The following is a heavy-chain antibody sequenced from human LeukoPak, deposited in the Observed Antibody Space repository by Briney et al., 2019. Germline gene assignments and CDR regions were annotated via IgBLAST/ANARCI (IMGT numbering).Heavy chain of an antibody. CDR1: GFSLSTSGVG. J-gene: IGHJ5*02. CDR3: AREFRKGWDWFDP. V-gene: IGHV4-61*02. Sequence: SGPTLVKPTQTLTLTCTFSGFSLSTSGVGVGWIRQPPGKALEWIGRIHAGGSTNYNPSLKSRVTISADTSKNQFSLKLSSVTAADTAVYYCAREFRKGWDWFDPWGQGTLVTVSS. CDR2: IHAGGST. D-gene: IGHD1-26*01.